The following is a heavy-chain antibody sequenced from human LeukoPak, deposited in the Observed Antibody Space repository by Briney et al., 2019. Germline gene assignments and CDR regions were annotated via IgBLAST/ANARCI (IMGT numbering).Heavy chain of an antibody. CDR3: ARDLGYYYDSSGYRGDFQH. J-gene: IGHJ1*01. D-gene: IGHD3-22*01. V-gene: IGHV3-30-3*01. CDR2: ISYDGSNK. Sequence: PGGSLRLSCAASGFTFSSYAMHWVRQAPGKGLEWVAVISYDGSNKYYADSVKGRFTISRDNSKNTLYLQMNSLGAEDTAVYYCARDLGYYYDSSGYRGDFQHWGQGTLVTVSS. CDR1: GFTFSSYA.